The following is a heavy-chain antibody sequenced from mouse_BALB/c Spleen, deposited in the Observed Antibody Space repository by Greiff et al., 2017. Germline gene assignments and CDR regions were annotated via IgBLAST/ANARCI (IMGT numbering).Heavy chain of an antibody. CDR3: ARSGGYYDYAWFAY. V-gene: IGHV1-67*01. CDR1: SYTFTDYA. J-gene: IGHJ3*01. D-gene: IGHD2-4*01. Sequence: QVQLQQSGPELVRPGVSVKISCKGSSYTFTDYAMHWVKQSHAKSLEWIGVISTYYGNTNYNQKFKGKATMTVDKSSSTAYMELARLTSEDSAVYYCARSGGYYDYAWFAYWGQGTLVTVSA. CDR2: ISTYYGNT.